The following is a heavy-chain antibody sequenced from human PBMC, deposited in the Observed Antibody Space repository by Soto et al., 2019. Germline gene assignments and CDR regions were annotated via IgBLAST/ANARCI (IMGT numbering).Heavy chain of an antibody. D-gene: IGHD3-10*01. Sequence: GGSLRLSCAASGFTFTSYAMHLVRQAPGQRLEWMGWINAGNGNTKYSQKFQGRVTITRDTSASTAYMELSSLRSEDTAVYYCAREGIEGSGSYYNADYYGMDVWGQGTTVTVSS. V-gene: IGHV1-3*01. J-gene: IGHJ6*02. CDR1: GFTFTSYA. CDR2: INAGNGNT. CDR3: AREGIEGSGSYYNADYYGMDV.